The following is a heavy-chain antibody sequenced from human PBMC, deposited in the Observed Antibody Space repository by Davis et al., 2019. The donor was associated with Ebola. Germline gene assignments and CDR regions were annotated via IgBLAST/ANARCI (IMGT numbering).Heavy chain of an antibody. CDR3: ARLCSSSCPNDY. Sequence: ASVKVSCKASGYTFTSYGISWVRQAPGQGLEWMGWISAYNGNTNYAQTFQGRVTMISDTSISTAYMELSRLTYDDTAVYYCARLCSSSCPNDYWGQGTLVTVSS. D-gene: IGHD6-13*01. V-gene: IGHV1-18*04. J-gene: IGHJ4*02. CDR1: GYTFTSYG. CDR2: ISAYNGNT.